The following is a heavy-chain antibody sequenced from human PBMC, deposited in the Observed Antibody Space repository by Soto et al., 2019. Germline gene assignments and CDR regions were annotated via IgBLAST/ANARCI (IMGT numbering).Heavy chain of an antibody. CDR3: ARDRLDGDYVPYYYGMDV. V-gene: IGHV3-21*01. Sequence: EVQLVESGGGLVKPGGSLRLSCAASGFTFSSYSMNWVRQAPGKGLEWVSSISSSSSYIYYADSVKGRFTISRDNAKISLYLQMNSLRAEDTAVYYCARDRLDGDYVPYYYGMDVWGQGTTVTVSS. CDR1: GFTFSSYS. CDR2: ISSSSSYI. J-gene: IGHJ6*02. D-gene: IGHD4-17*01.